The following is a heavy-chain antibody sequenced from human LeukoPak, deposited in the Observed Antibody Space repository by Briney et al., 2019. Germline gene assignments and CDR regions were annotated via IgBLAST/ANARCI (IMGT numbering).Heavy chain of an antibody. CDR1: GYSFTSYW. CDR2: IDPSDSYT. J-gene: IGHJ4*02. CDR3: ARHYIDYDSSGYYPSFFDY. Sequence: GESLKISCKGSGYSFTSYWISWVRQMPGKGLEWMGRIDPSDSYTNYSPSFQGHLTISADKSISTAYLQWSSLKASDTAMYYCARHYIDYDSSGYYPSFFDYWGQGTLVTVSS. D-gene: IGHD3-22*01. V-gene: IGHV5-10-1*01.